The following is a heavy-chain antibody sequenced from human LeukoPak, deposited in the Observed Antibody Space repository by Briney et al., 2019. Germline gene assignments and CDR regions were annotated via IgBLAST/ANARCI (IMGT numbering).Heavy chain of an antibody. Sequence: ASVKVSCKASGYTFTSYEINWVRQATGQGLEWMGWMNPNSGNTGYAQKFQGTVTMTTNTSISTAYMELNSLRTEDTALYYCAKGSGYSFGYLDYWGQGTLVTVSS. V-gene: IGHV1-8*01. CDR2: MNPNSGNT. D-gene: IGHD5-18*01. CDR3: AKGSGYSFGYLDY. CDR1: GYTFTSYE. J-gene: IGHJ4*02.